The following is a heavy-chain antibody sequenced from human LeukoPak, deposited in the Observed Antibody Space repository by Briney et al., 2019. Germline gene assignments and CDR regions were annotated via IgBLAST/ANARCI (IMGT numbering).Heavy chain of an antibody. CDR1: GGSFSGYY. V-gene: IGHV4-34*01. CDR3: ARALPSGSYNY. Sequence: SETPSLTCAVYGGSFSGYYWSWIRQPPGKGLEWIGEINHSGSTNYNPSLKSRVTISVDTSKNQFSLKLSSVTAADTAVYYCARALPSGSYNYWGQGTLVTVSS. D-gene: IGHD1-26*01. CDR2: INHSGST. J-gene: IGHJ4*02.